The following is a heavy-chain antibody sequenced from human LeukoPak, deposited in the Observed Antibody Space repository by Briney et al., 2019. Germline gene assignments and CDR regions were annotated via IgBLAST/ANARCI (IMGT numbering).Heavy chain of an antibody. D-gene: IGHD3-22*01. V-gene: IGHV4-39*07. J-gene: IGHJ4*02. CDR3: ARVDYYDSSGPALFDY. CDR2: IYYSGTT. CDR1: GGSISSSSYY. Sequence: SETLSLTCTVSGGSISSSSYYWGWIRQPPGKGLEWIGSIYYSGTTYYNPSLKSRVTISVDTSKNQFSLKLSSVTAADTAVYYCARVDYYDSSGPALFDYWGQGTLVTVSS.